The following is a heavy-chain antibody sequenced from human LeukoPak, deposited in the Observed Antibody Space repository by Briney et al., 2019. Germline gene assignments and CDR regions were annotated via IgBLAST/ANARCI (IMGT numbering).Heavy chain of an antibody. J-gene: IGHJ6*03. CDR3: SSIVVPAAIGYYYYYYMDV. V-gene: IGHV3-23*01. CDR1: GFTFSTFA. CDR2: IFPSGGEI. Sequence: GGSLRLSCAASGFTFSTFAMIWVRQPPGKGLEWVSSIFPSGGEIHYADSVRGRFTISRDNSKSTLSLQMNSLRAEDTAVYYCSSIVVPAAIGYYYYYYMDVWGKGTTVTVSS. D-gene: IGHD2-2*01.